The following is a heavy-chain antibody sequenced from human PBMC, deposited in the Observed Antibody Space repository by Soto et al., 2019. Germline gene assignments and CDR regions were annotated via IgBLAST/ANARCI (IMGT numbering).Heavy chain of an antibody. CDR2: ISAYNGNT. J-gene: IGHJ5*02. D-gene: IGHD6-19*01. CDR3: ARDPGIAVDGWFDP. V-gene: IGHV1-18*01. Sequence: ASVKVSCKASGYIFTSYGISWVRQAPGQGLEWMGWISAYNGNTNYAQKLQGRVTMTTDTSTSTAYMELRSLRSDDTAVYYCARDPGIAVDGWFDPWGQGTLVNVSS. CDR1: GYIFTSYG.